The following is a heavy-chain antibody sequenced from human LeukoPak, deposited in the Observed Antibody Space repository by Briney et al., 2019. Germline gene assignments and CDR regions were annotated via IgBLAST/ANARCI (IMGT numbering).Heavy chain of an antibody. Sequence: SSETLSLTCTVSGGSISTSNYYWGWIRQPPGKGLEWIGNIFYSGSTYYGPSLKSRVTISMHTSKNQLSLKLNSVTAADTAVYYCASSGQCTNGLCRDVGYMDVWGKGTTVTVSS. V-gene: IGHV4-39*07. CDR3: ASSGQCTNGLCRDVGYMDV. CDR1: GGSISTSNYY. J-gene: IGHJ6*03. D-gene: IGHD2-8*01. CDR2: IFYSGST.